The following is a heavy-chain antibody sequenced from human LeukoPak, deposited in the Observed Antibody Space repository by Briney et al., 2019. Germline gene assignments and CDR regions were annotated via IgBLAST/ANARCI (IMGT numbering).Heavy chain of an antibody. D-gene: IGHD2-15*01. CDR3: ARVGRYCSGGSCYVGNVYFQH. V-gene: IGHV1-2*02. Sequence: ASVKVSCKASGYTFTIYYMHCVRQAPGQGLEWMGWINPNSGGTNYAQKFQGRVTMTRDTSISTAHMELSRLRSDDTAVYYCARVGRYCSGGSCYVGNVYFQHEGQGTPVTVSS. CDR2: INPNSGGT. CDR1: GYTFTIYY. J-gene: IGHJ1*01.